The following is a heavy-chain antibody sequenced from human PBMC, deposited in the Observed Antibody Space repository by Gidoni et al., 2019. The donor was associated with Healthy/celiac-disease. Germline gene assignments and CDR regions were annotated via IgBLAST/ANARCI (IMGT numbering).Heavy chain of an antibody. V-gene: IGHV3-21*01. CDR2: ISSSSSYI. CDR3: ARDEGYDILTGPGY. Sequence: EVQLVESGGGLVKPGGSLRLSCAASGFTFSSYSMNWVHQAPGKGLEWVSSISSSSSYIYYADSVKGRFTISRDNAKNSLYLQMNSLRAEDTAVYYCARDEGYDILTGPGYWGQGTLVTVSS. D-gene: IGHD3-9*01. CDR1: GFTFSSYS. J-gene: IGHJ4*02.